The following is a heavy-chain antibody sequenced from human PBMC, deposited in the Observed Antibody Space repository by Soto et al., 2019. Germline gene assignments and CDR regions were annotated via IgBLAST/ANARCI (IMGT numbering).Heavy chain of an antibody. CDR1: GGSFSGYY. CDR2: IYYSGST. J-gene: IGHJ3*02. Sequence: PSETLSLTCAVYGGSFSGYYWSWIRQPPGKGLEWIGYIYYSGSTNYNPSLKSRVTISVDTSKNQFSLKLSSVTAADTAVYYCARWTYYYDSSGYSTTRAFDIWGQGTMVTVSS. CDR3: ARWTYYYDSSGYSTTRAFDI. D-gene: IGHD3-22*01. V-gene: IGHV4-59*01.